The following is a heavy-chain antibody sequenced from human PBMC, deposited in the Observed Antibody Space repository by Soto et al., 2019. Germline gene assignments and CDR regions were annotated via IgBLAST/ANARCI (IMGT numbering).Heavy chain of an antibody. V-gene: IGHV3-30-3*01. CDR3: ARDFATHGNFQH. CDR1: GFSFSSYA. Sequence: QVQLVESGGGVVQPGRSLKLSCAASGFSFSSYAMHWVRQAPGKGLEWVAVISYDGSNKYHADSVKGRFTISRDNSKNTLFLQMNSLRAEDTALYYCARDFATHGNFQHWGQGTLGTVSS. J-gene: IGHJ1*01. CDR2: ISYDGSNK. D-gene: IGHD4-17*01.